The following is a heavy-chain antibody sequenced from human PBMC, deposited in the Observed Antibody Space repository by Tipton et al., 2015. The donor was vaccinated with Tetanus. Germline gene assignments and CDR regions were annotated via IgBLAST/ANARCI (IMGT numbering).Heavy chain of an antibody. CDR2: IYPGDSDT. V-gene: IGHV5-51*01. CDR3: ARSSYYYDSSGYYAPSY. D-gene: IGHD3-22*01. Sequence: QLVQSGAEVKKPGESLKISCKGSGYSFTSYWIGCVRQMPGKGLEWMGIIYPGDSDTRYSQSFQGQVAISADKSISTAYLQWSSLKASDTAMYYCARSSYYYDSSGYYAPSYWGQGTLVTVSS. CDR1: GYSFTSYW. J-gene: IGHJ4*02.